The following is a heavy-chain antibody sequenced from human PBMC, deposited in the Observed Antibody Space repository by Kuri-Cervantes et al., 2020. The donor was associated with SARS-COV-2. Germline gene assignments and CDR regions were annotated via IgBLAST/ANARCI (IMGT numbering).Heavy chain of an antibody. CDR1: GYTFTSYY. V-gene: IGHV1-46*01. J-gene: IGHJ5*02. D-gene: IGHD4-11*01. Sequence: ASVKVSCKASGYTFTSYYMHWVRQAPGQGLEWMGIINPSGGSTSYAQKFQGRVTMTRDTSTSTAYMELRSLRSDDTAVYYCAREGGLMVNYSNGWFDPWGQGTLVTVSS. CDR3: AREGGLMVNYSNGWFDP. CDR2: INPSGGST.